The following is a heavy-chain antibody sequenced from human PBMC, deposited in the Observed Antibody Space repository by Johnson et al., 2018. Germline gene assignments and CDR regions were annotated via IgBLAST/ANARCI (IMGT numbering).Heavy chain of an antibody. CDR3: ERDEGYGWSWYYYHLDV. D-gene: IGHD5-18*01. J-gene: IGHJ6*03. CDR2: INSDGRGT. Sequence: VQLQESGGGLVQPGGSLRLSCAASGFSFSYYWMHWVRQAPGKGLVWVPRINSDGRGTSYSDSVKGRFTISRDNAKNTVYQQMNSLRAEDTAVYDCERDEGYGWSWYYYHLDVWGKGTTVTGSS. V-gene: IGHV3-74*01. CDR1: GFSFSYYW.